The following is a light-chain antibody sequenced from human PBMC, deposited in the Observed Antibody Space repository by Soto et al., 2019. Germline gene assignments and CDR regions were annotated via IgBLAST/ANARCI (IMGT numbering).Light chain of an antibody. CDR1: NSNVGSNS. J-gene: IGLJ3*02. Sequence: QSVLTQPPSASGTPGQRVTISCSGSNSNVGSNSVNWYQQLPGMAPKLLLYSDNQRRSGVPDRFSGSKTGSSASLAISGLQSEDEADYHCSTWDDNLSTWLFGGGTKLTVL. CDR3: STWDDNLSTWL. V-gene: IGLV1-44*01. CDR2: SDN.